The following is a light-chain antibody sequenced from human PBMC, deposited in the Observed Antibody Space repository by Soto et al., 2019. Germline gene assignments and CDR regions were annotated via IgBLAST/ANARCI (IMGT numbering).Light chain of an antibody. J-gene: IGLJ3*02. V-gene: IGLV2-8*01. CDR3: TSYAASNSPVV. CDR1: SSDVGGYNY. Sequence: QSALTQPPSASGSPGQSVTISCTGTSSDVGGYNYVSWYQQHPDKAPKLIIYGVNERPSGVPDRFSGSKSGNTASLTVSGLQDEDEDDYYCTSYAASNSPVVFGGGTKLTVL. CDR2: GVN.